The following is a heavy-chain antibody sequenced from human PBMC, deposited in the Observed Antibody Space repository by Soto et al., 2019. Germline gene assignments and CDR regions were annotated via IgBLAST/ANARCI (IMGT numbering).Heavy chain of an antibody. CDR3: ATEGYCSGGSCYSDAFDI. J-gene: IGHJ3*02. D-gene: IGHD2-15*01. CDR1: GFTVSNNY. CDR2: IYTGGST. Sequence: GGSLRLSCAASGFTVSNNYMSWVRQAPGKGLEWVSVIYTGGSTYYADSVKGRLTISRHKSKNTLYLQMNSLRAEDTAVYYCATEGYCSGGSCYSDAFDIWGQGTMVTVSS. V-gene: IGHV3-66*01.